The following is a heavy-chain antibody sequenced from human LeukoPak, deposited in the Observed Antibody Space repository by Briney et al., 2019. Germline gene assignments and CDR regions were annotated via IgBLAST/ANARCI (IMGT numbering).Heavy chain of an antibody. CDR2: ISSSSSTI. J-gene: IGHJ6*04. CDR3: ARLYCSSTSCYFDDV. V-gene: IGHV3-48*01. D-gene: IGHD2-2*01. Sequence: GGSLRLSCAASGFTFCSYSMNWVRQAPGKGLEWVSYISSSSSTIYYADSVKGRFTISRDNAKNSLYLQMNSLRAEDTAVYYCARLYCSSTSCYFDDVWGKGTTVTVSS. CDR1: GFTFCSYS.